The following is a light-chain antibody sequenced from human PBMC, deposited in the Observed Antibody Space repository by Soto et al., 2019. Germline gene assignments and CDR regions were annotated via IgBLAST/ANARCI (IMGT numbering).Light chain of an antibody. J-gene: IGLJ1*01. Sequence: QSVRTQPASVSGSPGQSLTISCTGTSSDVGSYNLVSWYQQHPGKAPKLMIYEVSKRPSGVSNRFSGSKSGNTASLTISGLQAEDEADYYCCSYAGSSTFEYVFGTGTKVT. CDR2: EVS. CDR3: CSYAGSSTFEYV. CDR1: SSDVGSYNL. V-gene: IGLV2-23*02.